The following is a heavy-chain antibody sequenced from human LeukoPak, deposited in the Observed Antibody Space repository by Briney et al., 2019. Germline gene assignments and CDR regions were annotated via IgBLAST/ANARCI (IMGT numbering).Heavy chain of an antibody. J-gene: IGHJ4*02. Sequence: ASVKVSCKASGGTFSSYAISWVRQAPGQGLEWMGGIIPIFGTANYAQKFQGRVTITADESTSTAYMELSSLRSGDTAVYYCARDRTAYDYIWGSYRHFDYWGQGTLVTVSS. CDR3: ARDRTAYDYIWGSYRHFDY. CDR2: IIPIFGTA. D-gene: IGHD3-16*02. CDR1: GGTFSSYA. V-gene: IGHV1-69*13.